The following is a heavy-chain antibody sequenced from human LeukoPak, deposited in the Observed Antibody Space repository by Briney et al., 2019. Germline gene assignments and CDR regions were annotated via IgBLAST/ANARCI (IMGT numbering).Heavy chain of an antibody. CDR3: SKGDY. CDR2: MTPNNGNA. Sequence: ASVKVSCKASGYTFTNFDINWVRQASGQGLEWVGWMTPNNGNADFAQKLHGRVPLTRDTAISTAFMELNILKLEDTAIYYFSKGDYWGQGTPVTVSS. J-gene: IGHJ4*02. CDR1: GYTFTNFD. V-gene: IGHV1-8*01.